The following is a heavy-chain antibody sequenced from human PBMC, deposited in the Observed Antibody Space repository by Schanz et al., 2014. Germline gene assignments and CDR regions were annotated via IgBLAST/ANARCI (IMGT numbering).Heavy chain of an antibody. CDR3: ARVKYCTITRCYRTETEGIYYMDV. D-gene: IGHD2-2*01. CDR1: GFMFSSYG. CDR2: ISSGGGST. J-gene: IGHJ6*03. Sequence: VQLVESGGGVVQPGRSLRLSCAASGFMFSSYGMHWVRQAPGKGLEWVSSISSGGGSTYYADSVKGRFTISRDNSKNTLYLQMKSLRAEDTAVYYCARVKYCTITRCYRTETEGIYYMDVWGKGTTVTVSS. V-gene: IGHV3-23*04.